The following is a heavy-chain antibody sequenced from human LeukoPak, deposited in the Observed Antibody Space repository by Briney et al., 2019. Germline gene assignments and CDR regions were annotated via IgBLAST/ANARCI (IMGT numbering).Heavy chain of an antibody. CDR2: INHSGST. D-gene: IGHD1-26*01. CDR3: ALGAGAGVGALDFDY. V-gene: IGHV4-34*01. Sequence: ASETLSLTCAVYGGSFSGYYWSWIRQPPGKGLEWIGEINHSGSTNYNPSLKSRVTISVDTSKNQFSLKLSSVTAADTAVYYCALGAGAGVGALDFDYWGQGTLVTVSS. CDR1: GGSFSGYY. J-gene: IGHJ4*02.